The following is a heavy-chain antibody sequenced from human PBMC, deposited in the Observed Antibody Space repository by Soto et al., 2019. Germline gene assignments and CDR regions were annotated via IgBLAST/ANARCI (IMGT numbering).Heavy chain of an antibody. V-gene: IGHV3-64*04. J-gene: IGHJ6*02. CDR2: ISSNGGSI. CDR1: GFTFSSFA. Sequence: PGRSLRLSCSASGFTFSSFAMHWVRQAPGKGLEYVSAISSNGGSIYYADSVKGRFTISRDNAKNSLYLQMNSLRAEDTAVYYCARDIPGSSWYVGSPRRIRDNYGMDVWGQGTTVTVSS. D-gene: IGHD6-13*01. CDR3: ARDIPGSSWYVGSPRRIRDNYGMDV.